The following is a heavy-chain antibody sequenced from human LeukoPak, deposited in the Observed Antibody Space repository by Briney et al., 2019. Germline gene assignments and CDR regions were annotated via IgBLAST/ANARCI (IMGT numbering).Heavy chain of an antibody. CDR1: GFTFSHYS. J-gene: IGHJ4*02. CDR2: IRFTGSYI. D-gene: IGHD5-24*01. V-gene: IGHV3-21*01. Sequence: GGSLRLSCVASGFTFSHYSMNWVRQAPGKGLECVSSIRFTGSYIYYADSVKGRFTISRDDAKNLLSLQMISLRAEDTAVYYCTRAGPRRDGYNRDYWGQGTLVTVSS. CDR3: TRAGPRRDGYNRDY.